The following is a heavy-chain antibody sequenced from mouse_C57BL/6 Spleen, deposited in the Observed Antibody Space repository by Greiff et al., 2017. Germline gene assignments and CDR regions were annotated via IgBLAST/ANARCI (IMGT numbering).Heavy chain of an antibody. J-gene: IGHJ4*01. CDR2: ISSGGDYI. D-gene: IGHD2-1*01. Sequence: EVQVVESGEGLVKPGGSLTLSCAASGFTFSSYAMSWVRQTPEKRLEWVAYISSGGDYIYYADTVKGRFTISRDNARNTLYLQMSSLKSEDTAMYYCTRDRNYDAMDYWGQGTSVTVSS. V-gene: IGHV5-9-1*02. CDR3: TRDRNYDAMDY. CDR1: GFTFSSYA.